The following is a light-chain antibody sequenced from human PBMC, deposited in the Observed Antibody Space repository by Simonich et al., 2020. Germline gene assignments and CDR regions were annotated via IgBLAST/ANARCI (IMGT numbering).Light chain of an antibody. CDR2: CAS. V-gene: IGKV4-1*01. J-gene: IGKJ4*01. Sequence: DIVMTQSPDSLAVSLGERATINCKSSQSVLYSPNNKNYLAWYQQKPGQPPKLLMYCASTRESGVPDRFRGSGSGTEFTLTISSLQAEDVAVYYCQQYYSTPLTFGGGTKVEIK. CDR1: QSVLYSPNNKNY. CDR3: QQYYSTPLT.